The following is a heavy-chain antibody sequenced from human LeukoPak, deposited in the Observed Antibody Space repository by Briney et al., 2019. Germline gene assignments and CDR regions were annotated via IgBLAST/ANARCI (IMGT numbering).Heavy chain of an antibody. CDR3: ARTGSTVTMLYPFDH. V-gene: IGHV4-59*01. J-gene: IGHJ4*02. CDR1: GGSISSYY. CDR2: IYYSGST. D-gene: IGHD4-17*01. Sequence: PSETLSLTCTVSGGSISSYYWSWIRQPPGKGLEWIGYIYYSGSTYYNPSLKSRVSISVDTSKNQFYLKLSTVTAADTAVYYCARTGSTVTMLYPFDHWGQGTLVTVAS.